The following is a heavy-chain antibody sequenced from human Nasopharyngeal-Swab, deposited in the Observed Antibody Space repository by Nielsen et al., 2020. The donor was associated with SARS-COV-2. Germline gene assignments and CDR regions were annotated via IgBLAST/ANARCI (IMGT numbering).Heavy chain of an antibody. D-gene: IGHD3-10*01. CDR1: GDSIKSYNYY. V-gene: IGHV4-31*03. CDR2: IDDSGST. J-gene: IGHJ4*02. CDR3: GRAVWFGKYGGYYFDY. Sequence: SETLSLTCPVSGDSIKSYNYYWSWIRQHPGKGLEWIGFIDDSGSTYYNPSLKSRVSISVDTSKNQFSLNLSSVTAADTAVYYCGRAVWFGKYGGYYFDYWGQGTLVSVSS.